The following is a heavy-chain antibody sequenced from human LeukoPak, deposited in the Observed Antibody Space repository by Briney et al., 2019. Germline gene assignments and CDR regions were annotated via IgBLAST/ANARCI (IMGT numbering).Heavy chain of an antibody. D-gene: IGHD3-16*02. CDR1: GGSISSYY. Sequence: SETLSLTCTVSGGSISSYYWSWIRQPPGKGLEWIGNIYYSGSINYNPSLKRRVAISLDKTKKQFSLKLSSVTAADTAVYYCAASAFDYVWGSYRREFDYWGQGTLVTVSS. J-gene: IGHJ4*02. CDR2: IYYSGSI. V-gene: IGHV4-59*01. CDR3: AASAFDYVWGSYRREFDY.